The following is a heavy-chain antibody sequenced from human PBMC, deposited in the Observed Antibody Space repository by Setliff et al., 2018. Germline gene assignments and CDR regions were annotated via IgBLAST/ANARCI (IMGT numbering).Heavy chain of an antibody. CDR1: GDSISTGINY. J-gene: IGHJ4*01. CDR2: IDRSGNT. V-gene: IGHV4-61*09. CDR3: ATTTLGRYCSGGNCYFGY. D-gene: IGHD2-15*01. Sequence: SETLSLTCTVSGDSISTGINYWSWIRQPAGKGLEWIGHIDRSGNTNFNPSLKSRVTISGDRSKNQFSLKLTSVTAADTAVYYCATTTLGRYCSGGNCYFGYWGQGTLVTVSS.